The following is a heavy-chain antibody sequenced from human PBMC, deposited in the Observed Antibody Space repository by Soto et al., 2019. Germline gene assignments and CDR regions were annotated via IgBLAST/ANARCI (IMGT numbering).Heavy chain of an antibody. Sequence: PGGSLRRSCAASQCTFTSYAMSWLRQAPGKGLEWVSTIGGSGGRTYYADSVKGRFTISRVNSKNTLYLQMNSLRAEDTAVYYCAKLWFGEVDPVDYWGQGTPVTVSS. CDR1: QCTFTSYA. D-gene: IGHD3-10*01. V-gene: IGHV3-23*01. CDR2: IGGSGGRT. CDR3: AKLWFGEVDPVDY. J-gene: IGHJ4*02.